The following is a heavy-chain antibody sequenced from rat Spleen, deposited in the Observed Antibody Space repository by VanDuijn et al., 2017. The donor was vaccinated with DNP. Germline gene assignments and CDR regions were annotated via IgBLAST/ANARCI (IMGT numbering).Heavy chain of an antibody. D-gene: IGHD1-9*01. J-gene: IGHJ4*01. CDR2: INTGSGGT. CDR3: ARDYVYILSATDA. Sequence: QIQLQQSGAELAKPGSSVMISCRASGYTFTTYYIGWIKQTTRQGLEYIGYINTGSGGTNYNEKFRGKATLTVDTSSNTAFMQLSSLTPVDYAIYYCARDYVYILSATDACGQGTSVTVSS. CDR1: GYTFTTYY. V-gene: IGHV1-43*01.